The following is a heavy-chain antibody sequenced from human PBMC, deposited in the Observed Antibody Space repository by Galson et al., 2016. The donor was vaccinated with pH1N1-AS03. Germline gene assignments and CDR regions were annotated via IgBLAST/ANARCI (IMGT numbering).Heavy chain of an antibody. J-gene: IGHJ3*01. D-gene: IGHD3-22*01. CDR2: INWDSGRL. Sequence: CAASGFTFDEYAMHWVRLGPGNGLEWVSGINWDSGRLGYATSVRGRFTISRDNAKNLLYLQMNSLRAEDTAVYRCAKEVTLSGHYSDSAVDRAAVRFGALDSWGLGTMVTVSS. V-gene: IGHV3-9*01. CDR3: AKEVTLSGHYSDSAVDRAAVRFGALDS. CDR1: GFTFDEYA.